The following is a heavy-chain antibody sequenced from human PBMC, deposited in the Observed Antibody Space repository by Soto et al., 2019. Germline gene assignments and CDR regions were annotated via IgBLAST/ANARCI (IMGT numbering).Heavy chain of an antibody. Sequence: ASVKVSCKASGYTFTTYYMHWVRQAPGQGLEWVGIIDPSGGLTSYTHKFQGRVTVTRDTSTNTVYMELSSLKSDDTAVYYCARGYLDYWGQGTLVPVSS. CDR3: ARGYLDY. CDR1: GYTFTTYY. CDR2: IDPSGGLT. J-gene: IGHJ4*02. V-gene: IGHV1-46*01.